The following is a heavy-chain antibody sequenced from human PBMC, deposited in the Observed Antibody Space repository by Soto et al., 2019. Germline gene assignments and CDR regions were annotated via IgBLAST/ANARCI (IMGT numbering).Heavy chain of an antibody. D-gene: IGHD2-15*01. CDR1: GYTFTRNA. V-gene: IGHV1-3*01. CDR2: IKAGNGDT. J-gene: IGHJ4*02. Sequence: QVQLVQSGAEVKKPGASVKVSCKASGYTFTRNAIHWVRQAPGQRLEWIGRIKAGNGDTKYSQKFQDRVTITRDTSASAAYMALSTVGSEDTSVYYCARSEKEYSSFDYWGQGTLVTVSS. CDR3: ARSEKEYSSFDY.